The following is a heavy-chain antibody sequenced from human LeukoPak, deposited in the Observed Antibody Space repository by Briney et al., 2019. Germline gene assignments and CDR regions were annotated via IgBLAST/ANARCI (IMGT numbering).Heavy chain of an antibody. CDR1: GYTLTELS. Sequence: ASVKVSCKVSGYTLTELSMHWVRQAPGEGPEWMEGFDPEDGETIYAQKFQGRVTMTEDTSTDTAYMELSSLRSEDTAVYYCATGGFPGAFDIWGQGTMVTVSS. CDR2: FDPEDGET. V-gene: IGHV1-24*01. J-gene: IGHJ3*02. CDR3: ATGGFPGAFDI.